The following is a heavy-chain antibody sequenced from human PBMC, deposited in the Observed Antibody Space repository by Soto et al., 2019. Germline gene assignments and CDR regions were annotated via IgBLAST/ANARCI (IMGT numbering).Heavy chain of an antibody. J-gene: IGHJ6*02. CDR1: GYTFIRYG. V-gene: IGHV1-18*01. CDR2: ISPYNDYT. CDR3: AREVYYDNVWKKLNYYGLDV. D-gene: IGHD3-16*01. Sequence: QVQLVQSAAEVKKPGASVKVSCKASGYTFIRYGITWVRQAPGQGLEWVGWISPYNDYTEYAQKFHGRVTMTTDTSTKTVNMALRGLRSDDTAVYYCAREVYYDNVWKKLNYYGLDVWGQGTTVTVSS.